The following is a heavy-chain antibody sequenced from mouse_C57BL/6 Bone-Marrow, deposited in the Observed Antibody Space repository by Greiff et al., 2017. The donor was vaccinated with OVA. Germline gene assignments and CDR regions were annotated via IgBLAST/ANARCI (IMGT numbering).Heavy chain of an antibody. Sequence: EVHLVESGGDLVKPGGSLKLSCAASGFTFSSYGMSWVRQTPDKRLEWVATISSGGSYTYYPDSVKGRFTISRDNAKNTLYLQMSSLKSEDTAMYYCAKEVDGYSYYFDYWGQGTTLTVSS. CDR1: GFTFSSYG. J-gene: IGHJ2*01. V-gene: IGHV5-6*01. CDR3: AKEVDGYSYYFDY. CDR2: ISSGGSYT. D-gene: IGHD2-3*01.